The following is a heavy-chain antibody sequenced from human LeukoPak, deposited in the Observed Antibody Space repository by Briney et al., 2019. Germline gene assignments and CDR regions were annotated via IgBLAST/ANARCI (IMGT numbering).Heavy chain of an antibody. CDR2: ISGSGGST. CDR3: AKVIVGATLPTRGNAFDI. CDR1: GFTFSSYA. D-gene: IGHD1-26*01. V-gene: IGHV3-23*01. Sequence: GGSLRLSCAASGFTFSSYAMSWVRQAPGKGLEWVSAISGSGGSTYYADSVKGRFTISRDNSKNTLYLQMNSLRAEDTAVYYCAKVIVGATLPTRGNAFDIWGQGTMVTVSS. J-gene: IGHJ3*02.